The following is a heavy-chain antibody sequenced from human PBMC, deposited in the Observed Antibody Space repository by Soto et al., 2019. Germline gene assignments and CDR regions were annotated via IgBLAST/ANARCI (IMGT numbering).Heavy chain of an antibody. V-gene: IGHV4-61*01. J-gene: IGHJ5*02. CDR3: ARIVVGATVDL. Sequence: SETLSLTCSVSGYCVSTGRYFWTWSRQPPGQGLEWIAYISYTGDTNYNPSLKSRVTIAIDTSRNQLSLTLTSVTAADTAVYFCARIVVGATVDLWGQGSLVTVSS. CDR2: ISYTGDT. CDR1: GYCVSTGRYF. D-gene: IGHD1-26*01.